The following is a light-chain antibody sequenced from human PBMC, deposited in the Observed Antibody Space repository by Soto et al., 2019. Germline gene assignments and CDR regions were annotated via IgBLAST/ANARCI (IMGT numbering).Light chain of an antibody. V-gene: IGKV3-20*01. J-gene: IGKJ2*01. CDR1: QSLSSSD. CDR3: QQSGSSPPFT. Sequence: EIVLTQSPGTLSLSPGERGTLSCRASQSLSSSDLAWYQQKPGQAPRLLIYAASRRATGISDRFSGSGSGTDFTLTISRLEPEDFAVYYCQQSGSSPPFTFGQGTKLEIK. CDR2: AAS.